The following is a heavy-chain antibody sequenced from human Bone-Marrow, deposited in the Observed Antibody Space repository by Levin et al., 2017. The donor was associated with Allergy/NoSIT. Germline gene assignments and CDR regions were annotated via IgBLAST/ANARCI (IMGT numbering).Heavy chain of an antibody. CDR3: ARVRYSYGIGSYYFDY. J-gene: IGHJ4*02. Sequence: GGSLRLSCAASGFTFSDYYMSWIRQAPGKGLEWVSYISSSSSYTNYADSVKGRFTISRDNAKNSLYLQMNSLRAEDTAVYYCARVRYSYGIGSYYFDYWGQGTLVTVSS. V-gene: IGHV3-11*05. CDR2: ISSSSSYT. CDR1: GFTFSDYY. D-gene: IGHD5-18*01.